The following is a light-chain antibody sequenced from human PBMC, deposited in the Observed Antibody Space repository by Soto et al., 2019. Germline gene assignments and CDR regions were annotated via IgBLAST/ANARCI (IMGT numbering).Light chain of an antibody. Sequence: EIVLTQSPGTLSLTPGERATLSCRASQSVNNRYLAWYQQKGGQAPRLLIYGASSRATGIPDRFSGSGSGTEFTLTISRLEPEDFAVYYCQKYGSSPPITFGGGTKVEIK. CDR2: GAS. V-gene: IGKV3-20*01. CDR1: QSVNNRY. J-gene: IGKJ4*01. CDR3: QKYGSSPPIT.